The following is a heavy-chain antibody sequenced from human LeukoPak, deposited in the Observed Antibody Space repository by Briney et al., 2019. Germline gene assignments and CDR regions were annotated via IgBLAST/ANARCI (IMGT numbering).Heavy chain of an antibody. CDR1: GYTFTSYG. Sequence: SVKVSCKASGYTFTSYGISWVRQAPGQGLEWMGGIIPIFGTANYAQKFQGRVTITADESTSTAYMELSSLRSEDTAVYYCAREDCSGGSCYLDYWGQGTLVTVSS. CDR2: IIPIFGTA. D-gene: IGHD2-15*01. J-gene: IGHJ4*02. V-gene: IGHV1-69*13. CDR3: AREDCSGGSCYLDY.